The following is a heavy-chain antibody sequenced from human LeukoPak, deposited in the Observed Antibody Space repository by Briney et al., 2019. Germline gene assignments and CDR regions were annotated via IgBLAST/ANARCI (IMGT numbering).Heavy chain of an antibody. CDR1: GGTFSSYT. Sequence: AASVKVSCKASGGTFSSYTISWVRQAPGQGLEWMGRIIPILGIANYAQKFQGRVTITADKSMSTAYMELSSLRSEDTAVYYCAREIDYYDSSGYDYWGQGTLVTVSS. D-gene: IGHD3-22*01. CDR2: IIPILGIA. V-gene: IGHV1-69*04. J-gene: IGHJ4*02. CDR3: AREIDYYDSSGYDY.